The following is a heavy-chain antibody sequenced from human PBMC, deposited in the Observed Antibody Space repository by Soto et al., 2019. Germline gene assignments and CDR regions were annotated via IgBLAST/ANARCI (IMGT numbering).Heavy chain of an antibody. Sequence: QVQLVQSGAEVKKPGSSVKVSCKASGGTFSSYAISWVRQAPGQGLEWMGGIIPIFGTANYAPKFQGRVTITADESSRTADMQLSSLRSEEAAVYLCASPGGGRNYFYYGMDVWGQGATVTVSS. CDR3: ASPGGGRNYFYYGMDV. J-gene: IGHJ6*01. CDR1: GGTFSSYA. D-gene: IGHD1-1*01. CDR2: IIPIFGTA. V-gene: IGHV1-69*12.